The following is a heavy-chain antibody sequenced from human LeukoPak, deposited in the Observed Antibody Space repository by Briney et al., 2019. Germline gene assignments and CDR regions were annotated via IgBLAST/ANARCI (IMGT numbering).Heavy chain of an antibody. D-gene: IGHD3-22*01. CDR2: ISSSGSTI. V-gene: IGHV3-48*03. Sequence: GGSLRLSCAASGFTFSSYEMDWVRQAPGKGLEWVSCISSSGSTIYYADSVKGRFTISRDNAKNSLYLQMNSLRVEDAAVYYCAKEVTPDRSGFDAFDIWGQGTMVTVSS. CDR1: GFTFSSYE. CDR3: AKEVTPDRSGFDAFDI. J-gene: IGHJ3*02.